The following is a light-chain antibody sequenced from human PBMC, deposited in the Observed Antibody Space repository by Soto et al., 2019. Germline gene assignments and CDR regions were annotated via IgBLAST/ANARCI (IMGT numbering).Light chain of an antibody. V-gene: IGKV3-20*01. CDR3: QQYGSSYT. Sequence: EIVLTQSPGTLSLSPGERATLSCRASQSVSSSYLASYQQKPGQAPRPLIYGASSRATGIPDRFSGSGSGTDFTLTIRRLEPEDFAVYYCQQYGSSYTFGQGTKPEIK. CDR1: QSVSSSY. J-gene: IGKJ2*01. CDR2: GAS.